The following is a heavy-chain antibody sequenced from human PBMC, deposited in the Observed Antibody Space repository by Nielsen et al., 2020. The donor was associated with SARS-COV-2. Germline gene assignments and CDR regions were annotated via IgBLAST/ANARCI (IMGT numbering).Heavy chain of an antibody. Sequence: ASVKVSCKASGYTFTGYYMHWVRQAPGQGLEWMGRINPNSGGTNYAQKFQGRVTMTRNTSISTAYMELSSLRSEDTAVYYCARGGVCSSTSCYVFTYYYYGMDVWGQGTTVTVSS. CDR1: GYTFTGYY. D-gene: IGHD2-2*01. V-gene: IGHV1-2*06. CDR2: INPNSGGT. CDR3: ARGGVCSSTSCYVFTYYYYGMDV. J-gene: IGHJ6*02.